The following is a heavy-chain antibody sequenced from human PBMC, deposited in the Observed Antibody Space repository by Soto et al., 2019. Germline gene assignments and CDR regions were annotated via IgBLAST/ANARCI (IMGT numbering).Heavy chain of an antibody. CDR2: MNPNSGNT. CDR3: AGDVVGCNGP. CDR1: GYTFTSYD. J-gene: IGHJ5*02. V-gene: IGHV1-8*01. Sequence: QVQLVQSGAEVKKPGASVKVSCKASGYTFTSYDINWVRQATGQGLEWMGLMNPNSGNTGYAQKFQGRVTRTRNTSIRNAYMELSSLSSEDTAVYYCAGDVVGCNGPWGQGTLVTVSS. D-gene: IGHD3-10*02.